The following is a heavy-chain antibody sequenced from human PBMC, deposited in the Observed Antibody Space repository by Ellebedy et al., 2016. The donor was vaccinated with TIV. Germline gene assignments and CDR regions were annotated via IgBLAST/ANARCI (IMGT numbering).Heavy chain of an antibody. CDR2: IHYGGST. CDR1: GYSISSGYHH. J-gene: IGHJ3*02. CDR3: ARVLDVSGTTDDAFDI. Sequence: SETLSLTCTVSGYSISSGYHHWSWIRQVPGKGLEWIGYIHYGGSTYYNPSLKSRSTISVDTSKNQVSLKLTALTAADTAVYYCARVLDVSGTTDDAFDIWGQGTQVTVSS. V-gene: IGHV4-31*03. D-gene: IGHD1-1*01.